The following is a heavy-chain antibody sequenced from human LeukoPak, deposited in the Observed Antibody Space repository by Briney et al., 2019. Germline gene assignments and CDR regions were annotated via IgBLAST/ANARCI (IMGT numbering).Heavy chain of an antibody. D-gene: IGHD6-6*01. J-gene: IGHJ4*02. CDR1: GYTFTSYY. Sequence: ASVKVSCKASGYTFTSYYMHWVRQAPGQALEWVGIINPSGGSTSYAQKFQGRVTMTRDTSTSTVYMELSSLRSEDTAVYYCARDGPRIAALGEDFDYWGQGTLVTVSS. CDR2: INPSGGST. V-gene: IGHV1-46*01. CDR3: ARDGPRIAALGEDFDY.